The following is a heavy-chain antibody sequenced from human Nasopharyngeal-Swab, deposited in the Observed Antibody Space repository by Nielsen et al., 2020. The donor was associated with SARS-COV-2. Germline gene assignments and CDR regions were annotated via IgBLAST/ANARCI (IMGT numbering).Heavy chain of an antibody. CDR2: ISGSGGST. V-gene: IGHV3-23*01. J-gene: IGHJ4*02. D-gene: IGHD2-2*01. CDR3: AKGEYIVVVPAALRLDY. Sequence: VRQMPGKGLEWVSAISGSGGSTYYADSVKGRFTISRDNSKSTLYLQMNSLRAEDTAVYYCAKGEYIVVVPAALRLDYWGQGTLVTVSS.